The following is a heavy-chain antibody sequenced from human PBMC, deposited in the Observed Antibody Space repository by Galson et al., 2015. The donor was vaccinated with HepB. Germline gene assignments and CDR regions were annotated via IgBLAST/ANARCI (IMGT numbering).Heavy chain of an antibody. Sequence: TLSLTCTVSGGSISSGGYYWSWIRQHPGKGLEWIGYIYYSGSTYYNPSLKSRVTISVDTSKNQFSLKLSSVTAADTAVYYCALKVRGYCSSTSCYNWFDPWGQGTLVTVSS. CDR1: GGSISSGGYY. J-gene: IGHJ5*02. CDR2: IYYSGST. D-gene: IGHD2-2*01. CDR3: ALKVRGYCSSTSCYNWFDP. V-gene: IGHV4-31*03.